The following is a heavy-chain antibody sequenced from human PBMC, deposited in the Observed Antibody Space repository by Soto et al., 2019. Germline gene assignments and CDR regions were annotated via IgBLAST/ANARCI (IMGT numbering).Heavy chain of an antibody. CDR1: GFTFSSYG. D-gene: IGHD2-21*02. CDR2: IWYDGSNQ. CDR3: ARDRGTCGPGDCYGYFEY. J-gene: IGHJ4*02. Sequence: QVQLVESGGGVVQPGRSLRLSCAASGFTFSSYGMHWVRQAPGKGLEWVTIIWYDGSNQYYADSVKGRFTVSRDNSKNTLYLQMNRLRAEDTAVYYCARDRGTCGPGDCYGYFEYWGQGTLVTVSS. V-gene: IGHV3-33*01.